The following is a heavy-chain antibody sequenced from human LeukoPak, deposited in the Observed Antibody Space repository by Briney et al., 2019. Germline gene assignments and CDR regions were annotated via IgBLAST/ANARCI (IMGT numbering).Heavy chain of an antibody. D-gene: IGHD3-10*01. CDR2: IKQDGSEK. J-gene: IGHJ3*02. CDR3: AKILGWFGQYDAFDI. Sequence: GGSLRLSCAASGFTFSSYWMSWVRQAPGKGLEWVANIKQDGSEKYYVDSVKGRFTISRDNSKNTLYLQMNSLRAEDTAVYYCAKILGWFGQYDAFDIWGQGTMVTVSS. CDR1: GFTFSSYW. V-gene: IGHV3-7*01.